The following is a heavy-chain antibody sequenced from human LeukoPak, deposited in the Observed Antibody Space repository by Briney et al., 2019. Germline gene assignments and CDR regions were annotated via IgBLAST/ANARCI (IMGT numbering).Heavy chain of an antibody. CDR1: GGSISSSSYY. D-gene: IGHD5-24*01. CDR2: IYYSGST. J-gene: IGHJ4*02. CDR3: ARLRLHGYKDY. V-gene: IGHV4-39*01. Sequence: PSETLSLTCTVSGGSISSSSYYWGWTRQPPGRGREWIGRIYYSGSTYNNPSLKSRVTTSVDTSKNQFSLKLSSVTGADTAVYYCARLRLHGYKDYWGQGTLVTVSS.